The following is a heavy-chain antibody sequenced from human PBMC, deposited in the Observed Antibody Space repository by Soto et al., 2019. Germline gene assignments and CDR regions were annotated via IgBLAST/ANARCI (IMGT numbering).Heavy chain of an antibody. Sequence: QVQLVQSGDEVKKSGASLKVSCKASGYTFTGYYIYWVRQAPGQGLELMVWINPQSGDTNYAQKFQGRFSRTRDTSIAIAYMAVSRLKSDHTAVYYCASGSPRMVALPTYWVQGTLVTVSS. D-gene: IGHD2-15*01. CDR2: INPQSGDT. J-gene: IGHJ4*02. CDR3: ASGSPRMVALPTY. CDR1: GYTFTGYY. V-gene: IGHV1-2*02.